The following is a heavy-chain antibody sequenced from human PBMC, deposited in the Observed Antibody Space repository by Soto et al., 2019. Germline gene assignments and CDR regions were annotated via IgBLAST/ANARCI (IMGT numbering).Heavy chain of an antibody. CDR1: GFTFSSYA. CDR3: AKDDWAMDPYYFDY. Sequence: GGSLRLSCAASGFTFSSYAMSWVRQAPGKGLEWVSLISGRGDRTYYADSVKGRYTISRDNSKNTLYLQMNSLRAEDSAVYYCAKDDWAMDPYYFDYWGQGTLVTVSS. CDR2: ISGRGDRT. J-gene: IGHJ4*02. D-gene: IGHD3-9*01. V-gene: IGHV3-23*01.